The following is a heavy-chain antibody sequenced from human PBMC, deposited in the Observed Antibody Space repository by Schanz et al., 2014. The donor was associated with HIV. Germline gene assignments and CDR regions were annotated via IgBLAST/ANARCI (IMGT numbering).Heavy chain of an antibody. CDR1: GFTFSNFW. Sequence: EVHLLESGGGLVQPGRSLRLSCVASGFTFSNFWLSWVRQAPGKGLEWVANMKQDASEKYYVDSVKGRFTISRDNARNSLYLQMNSWRAEDTAVYYWGRYRSDTTYSPPLFDKWGKGTLVTVSS. CDR3: GRYRSDTTYSPPLFDK. CDR2: MKQDASEK. D-gene: IGHD2-15*01. J-gene: IGHJ4*02. V-gene: IGHV3-7*01.